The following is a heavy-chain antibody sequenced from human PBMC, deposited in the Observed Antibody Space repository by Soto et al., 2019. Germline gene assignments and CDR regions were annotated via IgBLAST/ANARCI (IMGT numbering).Heavy chain of an antibody. CDR3: AKSPRYCSSTSCYYFEY. CDR2: ISGSGGST. D-gene: IGHD2-2*01. CDR1: GFTFSSYA. Sequence: GGSLRLSCAASGFTFSSYAMSWVRQAPGKGLEWVSAISGSGGSTYYADSVKGRFTISRDNSKNTLYLQMNSLRAEDTAVYYCAKSPRYCSSTSCYYFEYWGQGTLVTVS. J-gene: IGHJ4*02. V-gene: IGHV3-23*01.